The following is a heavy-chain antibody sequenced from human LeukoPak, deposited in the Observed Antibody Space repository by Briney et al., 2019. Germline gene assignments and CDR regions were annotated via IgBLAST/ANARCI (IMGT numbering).Heavy chain of an antibody. CDR3: ARHRSSQATSWSHFDY. CDR1: GYSFTTYW. D-gene: IGHD2-2*01. Sequence: GESLKISCKGSGYSFTTYWIGWVRQMPGKGLEWMGIIYPGDSDTRYSLSFQGQVIISADKSISTAYLQWSSLKASDTAMYYCARHRSSQATSWSHFDYWGQGTLVTVSS. CDR2: IYPGDSDT. J-gene: IGHJ4*02. V-gene: IGHV5-51*01.